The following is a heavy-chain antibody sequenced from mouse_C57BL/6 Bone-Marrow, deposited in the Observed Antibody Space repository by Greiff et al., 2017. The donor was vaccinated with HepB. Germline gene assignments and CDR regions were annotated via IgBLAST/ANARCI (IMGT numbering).Heavy chain of an antibody. J-gene: IGHJ1*03. CDR2: INPGSGGT. D-gene: IGHD1-1*01. CDR3: ARPHYYGSRGYFDV. V-gene: IGHV1-54*01. CDR1: GYAFTNYL. Sequence: QVQLQQSGAELVRPGTSVKVSCKASGYAFTNYLIEWVKQRPGQGLEWIGVINPGSGGTNYNEKFKGKATLTADKSSSTAYMQLSSLTSEDSAVYFCARPHYYGSRGYFDVWGTGTTVTVSS.